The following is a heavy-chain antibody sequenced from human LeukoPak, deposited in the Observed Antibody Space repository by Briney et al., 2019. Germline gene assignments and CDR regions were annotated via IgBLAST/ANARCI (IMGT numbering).Heavy chain of an antibody. Sequence: GASVKVSCKASGYTFTGYYMHWVRQAPGQGLEWMGWINPNSGGTNYAQKFQGRVTMTRNTSISTAYMELSSLRSEDTAVYYCARDRDLSAFDIWGQGTMVTVSS. CDR1: GYTFTGYY. J-gene: IGHJ3*02. CDR3: ARDRDLSAFDI. V-gene: IGHV1-2*02. CDR2: INPNSGGT.